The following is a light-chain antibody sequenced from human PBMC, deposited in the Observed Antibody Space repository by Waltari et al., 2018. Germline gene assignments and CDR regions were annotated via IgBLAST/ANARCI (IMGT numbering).Light chain of an antibody. V-gene: IGLV1-40*01. J-gene: IGLJ2*01. CDR3: QSYDSSLGGSV. CDR2: GNS. Sequence: YHHPPGKAPQLRIPGNSNRPSGVPDRIAGSKSGTSASLAITGLQAEDEADYYCQSYDSSLGGSVFGGGTKLTVL.